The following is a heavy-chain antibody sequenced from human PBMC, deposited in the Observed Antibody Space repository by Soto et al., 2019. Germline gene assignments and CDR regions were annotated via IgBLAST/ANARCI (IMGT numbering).Heavy chain of an antibody. CDR1: GGTFSSYA. CDR2: IIPIFGTA. CDR3: ARAVRGYYCMDV. Sequence: QVQLVQSGAEVKKPGSSVKVSCKASGGTFSSYAISWVRQAPGQGLEWMGGIIPIFGTANYAQKFQGRVTITADESTSTAYMELSSIRSEDTAVDDCARAVRGYYCMDVWGQGTTVTFSS. J-gene: IGHJ6*02. V-gene: IGHV1-69*01.